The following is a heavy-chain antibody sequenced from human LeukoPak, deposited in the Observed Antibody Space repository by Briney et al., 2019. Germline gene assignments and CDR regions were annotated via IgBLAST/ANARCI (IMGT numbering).Heavy chain of an antibody. Sequence: GESLKISCNGSGYSFSTYWIGWVRQMLGKGLEWMGIIYPGDSNTRYSPSFQGQVTISADKSINTAYLQWSSLKASDTAMYYCARSAPYMDVWGKGTTVTVSS. V-gene: IGHV5-51*01. CDR1: GYSFSTYW. CDR3: ARSAPYMDV. J-gene: IGHJ6*03. CDR2: IYPGDSNT.